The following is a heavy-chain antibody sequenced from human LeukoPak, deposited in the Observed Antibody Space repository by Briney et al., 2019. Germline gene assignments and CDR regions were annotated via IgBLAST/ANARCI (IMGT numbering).Heavy chain of an antibody. D-gene: IGHD1-1*01. V-gene: IGHV4-4*02. CDR3: ARVCPELERHNSFDY. Sequence: SGTLSLTCAVSGGSISSSNWWSWFRQPPGTGLEWLGEIYHSGSTNYNPSLKSRVTISVDKSKTQFSLKLSSVTAADTAVYYCARVCPELERHNSFDYWGQGTLVTVSS. J-gene: IGHJ4*02. CDR2: IYHSGST. CDR1: GGSISSSNW.